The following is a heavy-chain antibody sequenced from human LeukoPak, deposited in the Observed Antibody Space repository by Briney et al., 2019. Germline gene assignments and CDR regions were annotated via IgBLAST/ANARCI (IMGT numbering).Heavy chain of an antibody. V-gene: IGHV3-9*01. CDR2: ISWNSGSI. CDR1: GFTFDDYA. D-gene: IGHD2-2*01. J-gene: IGHJ3*02. CDR3: AKELRYCSSTSCSLTSGAFDI. Sequence: PGRSLRLSCAASGFTFDDYAMHWVRQAPGKGLEWVSGISWNSGSIGYADSVKGRFTISRDNAKNSLYLQMNSLRAEDTALYYCAKELRYCSSTSCSLTSGAFDIWGQGTMVTVSS.